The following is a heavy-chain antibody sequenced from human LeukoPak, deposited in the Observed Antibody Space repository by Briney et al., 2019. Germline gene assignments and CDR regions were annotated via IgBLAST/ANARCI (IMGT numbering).Heavy chain of an antibody. CDR3: ARVYYYYYMDV. CDR2: ISYSGTT. Sequence: SETLSLTCTVSSASISSSPYYWGWIRQSPGKGLEWIGSISYSGTTYYNPSLKSRVTISVDTSKNQFSLKLSSVTAADTAVYYCARVYYYYYMDVWGKGTTVTVSS. V-gene: IGHV4-39*07. J-gene: IGHJ6*03. CDR1: SASISSSPYY.